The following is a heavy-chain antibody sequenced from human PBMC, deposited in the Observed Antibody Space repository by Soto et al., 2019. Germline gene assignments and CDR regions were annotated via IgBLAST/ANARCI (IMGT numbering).Heavy chain of an antibody. Sequence: QVQLVQSGAEVKKPGASVKVSCKASGYTFTSYAMHWVRQAPGQRLEWMGWINAGNGNTKYSQKFQGRVTITRDTSASTAYMELSSLRSADTAVYYCARNLMDYDILTGYNMAYYFDYWGQGTLVTVSS. V-gene: IGHV1-3*01. CDR1: GYTFTSYA. D-gene: IGHD3-9*01. J-gene: IGHJ4*02. CDR3: ARNLMDYDILTGYNMAYYFDY. CDR2: INAGNGNT.